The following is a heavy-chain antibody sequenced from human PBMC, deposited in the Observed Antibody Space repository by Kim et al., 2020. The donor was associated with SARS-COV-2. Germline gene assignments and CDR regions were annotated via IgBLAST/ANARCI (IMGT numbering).Heavy chain of an antibody. Sequence: NEKYYVDSVRGQFTISRDNAKNSLYLQMNSLRAEDTAVYYCARAQIWLDYWCQGTLVTVSS. CDR2: NEK. J-gene: IGHJ4*02. D-gene: IGHD5-18*01. CDR3: ARAQIWLDY. V-gene: IGHV3-7*01.